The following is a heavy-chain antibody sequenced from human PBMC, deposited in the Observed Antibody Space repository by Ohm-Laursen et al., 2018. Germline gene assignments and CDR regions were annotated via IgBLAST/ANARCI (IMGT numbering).Heavy chain of an antibody. D-gene: IGHD5-18*01. Sequence: GSLRLSCAASGFTFSSYEMNWVRQAPGMGLECISYSSSTGSSIYYADSVKGRFTISRDNAKNSLYLQMNTLRADDTAVYYCARVIYSYGFYYYGMDVWGQGTTVTVSS. V-gene: IGHV3-48*03. CDR2: SSSTGSSI. J-gene: IGHJ6*02. CDR1: GFTFSSYE. CDR3: ARVIYSYGFYYYGMDV.